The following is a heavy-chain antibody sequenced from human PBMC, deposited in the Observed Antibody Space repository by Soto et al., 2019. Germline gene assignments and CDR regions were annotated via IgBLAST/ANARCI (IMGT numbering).Heavy chain of an antibody. Sequence: ASVKVSCKASGYTFSDFDINWLRQASGQGPEWMGWMNAKSGDTFFAQRFQGKFNMTWDTSLSTAYMEVGSLTSDDTAMYYCARGNPFNYAGVDVWGQGTTVTVSS. CDR1: GYTFSDFD. D-gene: IGHD3-16*01. J-gene: IGHJ6*02. CDR2: MNAKSGDT. CDR3: ARGNPFNYAGVDV. V-gene: IGHV1-8*01.